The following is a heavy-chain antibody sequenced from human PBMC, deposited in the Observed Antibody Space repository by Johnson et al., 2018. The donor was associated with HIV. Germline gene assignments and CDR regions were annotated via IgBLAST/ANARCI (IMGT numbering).Heavy chain of an antibody. V-gene: IGHV3-30-3*01. D-gene: IGHD3-10*01. Sequence: QVQLVESGGGLVQPGGSLRLSCAASGFTFSSYAMHWVRQAPGKGLEWVAVISYDGSNKYYADSVKGRFTISRDNSKNTVYLQMNSLRPYDTAVYYCAGGFYYGSGSYHGAFDIWGQGTMVTVSS. CDR3: AGGFYYGSGSYHGAFDI. J-gene: IGHJ3*02. CDR1: GFTFSSYA. CDR2: ISYDGSNK.